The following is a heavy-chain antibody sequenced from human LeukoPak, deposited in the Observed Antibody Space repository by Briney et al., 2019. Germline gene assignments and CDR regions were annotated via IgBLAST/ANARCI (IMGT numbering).Heavy chain of an antibody. CDR3: ARAIDYDSFFWPY. D-gene: IGHD4-17*01. V-gene: IGHV3-53*01. CDR2: IYSGGST. J-gene: IGHJ4*02. CDR1: GFTVSSNY. Sequence: PGGSLRLSCAASGFTVSSNYMSWVRQAPGKGLEWVSVIYSGGSTYYADSVKGRFTISRDNSKNTLYLQMNSLRAEDTAVYYCARAIDYDSFFWPYWGQGTLVTVSS.